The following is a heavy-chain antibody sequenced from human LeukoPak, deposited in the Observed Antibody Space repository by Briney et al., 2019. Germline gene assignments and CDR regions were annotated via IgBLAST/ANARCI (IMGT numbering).Heavy chain of an antibody. J-gene: IGHJ6*02. Sequence: SVKVSCKASGGTFRSYANSWVRQAPGQGLEGMGRIIPIFGIANYAQKFQGRVTITADKSTSTAYMELSSLRSEDTAVYYCAREVAGTQGSYYYYYGMDVWGQGTTVTVSS. D-gene: IGHD6-19*01. CDR1: GGTFRSYA. CDR2: IIPIFGIA. V-gene: IGHV1-69*04. CDR3: AREVAGTQGSYYYYYGMDV.